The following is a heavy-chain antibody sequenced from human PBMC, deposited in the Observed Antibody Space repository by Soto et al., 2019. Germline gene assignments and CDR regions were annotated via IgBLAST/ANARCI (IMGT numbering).Heavy chain of an antibody. J-gene: IGHJ5*02. CDR2: INPNSGGT. CDR3: ARGAGAAAGNFFRSWFDP. CDR1: GYTFTGYY. Sequence: GASVKVSCKASGYTFTGYYMHWVRQAPGQGLEWMGWINPNSGGTNYAQKFQGWVTMTRDTSISTAYMELSRLRSEDTAVYYCARGAGAAAGNFFRSWFDPWGQGTLVTVAS. D-gene: IGHD6-13*01. V-gene: IGHV1-2*04.